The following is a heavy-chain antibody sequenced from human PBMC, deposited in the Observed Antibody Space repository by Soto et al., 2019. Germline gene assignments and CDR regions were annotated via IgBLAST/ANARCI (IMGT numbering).Heavy chain of an antibody. V-gene: IGHV1-8*01. CDR1: GYTFSTYS. Sequence: ASVKVSCKTSGYTFSTYSMHWVRQATGQGLEWMGWMNPNSGNTGYAQKFQGRVTMTRNTSISTAYMELSSLRSEDTAVYYCEREVHRRAAARLVYWGQGTLVTVSS. CDR3: EREVHRRAAARLVY. D-gene: IGHD6-6*01. CDR2: MNPNSGNT. J-gene: IGHJ4*02.